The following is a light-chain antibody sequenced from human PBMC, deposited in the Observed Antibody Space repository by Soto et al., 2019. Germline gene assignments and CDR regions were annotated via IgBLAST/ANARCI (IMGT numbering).Light chain of an antibody. Sequence: QSALTQSASVSGSPGQSITISGTGTSSDVGPYNLVSWYQQHPGKAPKLIIYEVTERPSGVSNRFSGSKSGNTAYLTISGLQADDDSDYYCCYYAGPNTFVFGLGTKFTVL. J-gene: IGLJ1*01. CDR2: EVT. CDR3: CYYAGPNTFV. CDR1: SSDVGPYNL. V-gene: IGLV2-23*02.